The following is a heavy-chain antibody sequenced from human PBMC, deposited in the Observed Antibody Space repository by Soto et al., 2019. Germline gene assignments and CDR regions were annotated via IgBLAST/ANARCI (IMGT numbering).Heavy chain of an antibody. CDR1: GLTFSSEE. CDR3: ARGYHSGWHFGH. V-gene: IGHV3-48*03. D-gene: IGHD6-19*01. CDR2: IQNSGSPI. J-gene: IGHJ4*02. Sequence: GGSLRLSCEVSGLTFSSEEMNWVRQAPGKGLEWVAYIQNSGSPIYYADSLKGRFTISRGNAKNSLYLQMSSLTAEDTAVYYCARGYHSGWHFGHWGQGALVTVS.